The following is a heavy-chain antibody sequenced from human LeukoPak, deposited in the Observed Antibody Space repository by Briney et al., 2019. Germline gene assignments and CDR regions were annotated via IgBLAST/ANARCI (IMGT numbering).Heavy chain of an antibody. J-gene: IGHJ4*02. D-gene: IGHD2-2*01. CDR2: IYYSGST. CDR1: GGSISSYY. Sequence: SETLSLTCTVSGGSISSYYWSRTRQPPGKGLEWIGYIYYSGSTNYNPSLKSRVTISVDTSKNQFSLKLSSVTAADTAVYYCARARSRGYCSSTSCYYFDYWGQGTLVTVSS. V-gene: IGHV4-59*01. CDR3: ARARSRGYCSSTSCYYFDY.